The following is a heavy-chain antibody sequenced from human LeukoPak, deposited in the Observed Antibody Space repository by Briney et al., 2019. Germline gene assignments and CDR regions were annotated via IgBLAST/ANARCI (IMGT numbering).Heavy chain of an antibody. CDR3: ARAPSEIGGYYPEYFRH. D-gene: IGHD3-22*01. CDR2: KSDGST. J-gene: IGHJ1*01. Sequence: GGSLRLSCAASGFTFSTYWMHWVRQAPGKGLVWVSRKSDGSTTKEDSVKGRFTISSDKAKDTVSLQMNSLRPEDTGVYYCARAPSEIGGYYPEYFRHWGQGTLVTVSS. V-gene: IGHV3-74*01. CDR1: GFTFSTYW.